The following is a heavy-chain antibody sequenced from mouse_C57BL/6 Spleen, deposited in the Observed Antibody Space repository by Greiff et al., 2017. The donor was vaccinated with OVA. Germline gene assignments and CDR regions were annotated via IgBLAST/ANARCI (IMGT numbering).Heavy chain of an antibody. CDR2: IDPSDSNT. V-gene: IGHV1-50*01. CDR3: ARQGGSSVMDY. Sequence: VQLQQPGAELVKPGASVKLSCKASGYTFTSYWMQWVQQRPGQGLEWIGEIDPSDSNTNYNQKFKGKATLTVDTSSSTAYMQLSSLTSEDSAVYYCARQGGSSVMDYWGQGTSVTVSS. J-gene: IGHJ4*01. CDR1: GYTFTSYW. D-gene: IGHD1-1*01.